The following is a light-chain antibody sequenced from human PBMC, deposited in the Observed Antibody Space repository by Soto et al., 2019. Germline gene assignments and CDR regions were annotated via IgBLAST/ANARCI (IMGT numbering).Light chain of an antibody. CDR2: LGS. V-gene: IGKV2-28*01. J-gene: IGKJ4*01. CDR1: RNLLHSNGYYY. CDR3: AQGLATPFT. Sequence: IVLTQSPLSLPVTPGEPASISCRSSRNLLHSNGYYYLDWYLQKPGQSPQLLIYLGSNRASGVPDRFSGIGSGTDFTLTISRVEAEDVGVYFCAQGLATPFTFGGGTKVDIK.